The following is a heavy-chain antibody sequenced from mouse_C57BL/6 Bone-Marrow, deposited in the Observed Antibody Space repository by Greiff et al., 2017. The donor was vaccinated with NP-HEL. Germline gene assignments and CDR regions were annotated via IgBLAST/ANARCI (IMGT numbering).Heavy chain of an antibody. V-gene: IGHV1-26*01. D-gene: IGHD2-3*01. CDR2: INPNNGGT. CDR1: GYTFTDYY. CDR3: ARLLGAVDY. J-gene: IGHJ4*01. Sequence: VQLQQSGPELVKPGASVKISCKASGYTFTDYYMNWVKQSHGKSLEWIGDINPNNGGTSYNQKFKGKATLTVDKSSSTAYMELRSLTSEDSAVYYCARLLGAVDYWGQGTSVTVSS.